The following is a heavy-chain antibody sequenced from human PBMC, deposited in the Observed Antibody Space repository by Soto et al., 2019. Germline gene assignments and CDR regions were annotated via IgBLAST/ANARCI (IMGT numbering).Heavy chain of an antibody. CDR1: GGSISSYY. J-gene: IGHJ5*01. CDR2: IYLIGST. D-gene: IGHD3-16*01. Sequence: PSETLSLTCTVSGGSISSYYWSWIRQPPGKGLEWIGYIYLIGSTYYSPSLKSRVTISIDRSKNQFSLNLSSVTAADTAVYYCARGGHEDNWFDPWGQGTLVTVSS. CDR3: ARGGHEDNWFDP. V-gene: IGHV4-4*09.